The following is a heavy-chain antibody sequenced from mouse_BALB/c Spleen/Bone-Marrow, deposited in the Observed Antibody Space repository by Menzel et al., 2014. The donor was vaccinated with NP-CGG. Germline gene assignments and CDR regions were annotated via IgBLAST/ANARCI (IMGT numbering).Heavy chain of an antibody. CDR1: GYTFTDYV. D-gene: IGHD2-4*01. J-gene: IGHJ2*01. V-gene: IGHV1-81*01. CDR3: ARCGGLRDFDY. CDR2: IYPGSGST. Sequence: QVQLQQSGPELVKPGASVKMSCKASGYTFTDYVISWVKPRTGQGLEWIGEIYPGSGSTYYNEKFKGKATLTADKSSNTAYMQLSSLTSEDSAVYFCARCGGLRDFDYWGQGTTLTVSS.